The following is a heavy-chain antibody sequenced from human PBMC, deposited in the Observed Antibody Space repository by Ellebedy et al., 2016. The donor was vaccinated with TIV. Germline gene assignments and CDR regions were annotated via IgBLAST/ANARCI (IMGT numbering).Heavy chain of an antibody. CDR2: IGGSGSST. Sequence: GGSLRLSCAASGFTFNTYVMNWVRQAPGKGLEWVSAIGGSGSSTYYADSVKGRFTISRDNSKNTLFLQMNSLRPEDTAVYFCAKAIYIGSWSVDQWGRGTLVTVSS. J-gene: IGHJ4*02. V-gene: IGHV3-23*01. D-gene: IGHD6-13*01. CDR3: AKAIYIGSWSVDQ. CDR1: GFTFNTYV.